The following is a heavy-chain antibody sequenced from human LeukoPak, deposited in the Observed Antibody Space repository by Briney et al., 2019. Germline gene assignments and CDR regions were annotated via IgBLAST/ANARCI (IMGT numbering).Heavy chain of an antibody. V-gene: IGHV3-43*01. Sequence: GGSPRLSCAASGFTFDDYTMHWVRQAPGKGLEWVSLISWDGGSTYYADSVKGRFTISRDNSKNSLYLQMNSLRTEDTALYYCAKDIYGDYVLSSKSYGMDVWGQGTTVTVSS. CDR3: AKDIYGDYVLSSKSYGMDV. J-gene: IGHJ6*02. D-gene: IGHD4-17*01. CDR1: GFTFDDYT. CDR2: ISWDGGST.